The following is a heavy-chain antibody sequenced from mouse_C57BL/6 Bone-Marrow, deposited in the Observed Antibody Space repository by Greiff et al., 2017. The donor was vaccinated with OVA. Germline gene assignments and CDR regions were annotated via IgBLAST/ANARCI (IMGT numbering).Heavy chain of an antibody. CDR3: ARSVIYYDYDWFAY. CDR1: GYAFSSYW. Sequence: VKLMESGAELVKPGASVKISCKASGYAFSSYWMNWVKQRPGKGLEWIGQIYPGDGDTNYNGKFKGKATLTADKSSSTAYMQLSSLTSEDSAVYFCARSVIYYDYDWFAYWGQGTLVTVSA. D-gene: IGHD2-4*01. V-gene: IGHV1-80*01. CDR2: IYPGDGDT. J-gene: IGHJ3*01.